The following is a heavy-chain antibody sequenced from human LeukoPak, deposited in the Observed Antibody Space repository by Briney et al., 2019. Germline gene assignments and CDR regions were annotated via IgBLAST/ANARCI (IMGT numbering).Heavy chain of an antibody. CDR3: AKGRGQWLCSGSYQY. CDR2: ISGGGGST. CDR1: GFTFSSYA. Sequence: AGGSLRLSCAASGFTFSSYAMSWVRQAPGKWLEWVSAISGGGGSTYYADSVKGRFTISRDNSKNTLYLQMNSLRAEDTAVYYCAKGRGQWLCSGSYQYWGERTLVSVSS. D-gene: IGHD1-26*01. V-gene: IGHV3-23*01. J-gene: IGHJ4*02.